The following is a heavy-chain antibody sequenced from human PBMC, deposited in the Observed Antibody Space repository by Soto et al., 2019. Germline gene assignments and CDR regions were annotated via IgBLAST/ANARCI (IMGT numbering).Heavy chain of an antibody. CDR3: ARVPHGYYDILTGYYSPMDV. Sequence: GGSLRLSCAASGFTFSSYSMNWVRQAPGKGLEWVSYISSSSSTIYYADTVKGRFTISRDNAKNSLYLQMNSLRAEDTAVYYCARVPHGYYDILTGYYSPMDVWGKGTTVTVSS. CDR1: GFTFSSYS. V-gene: IGHV3-48*01. D-gene: IGHD3-9*01. J-gene: IGHJ6*03. CDR2: ISSSSSTI.